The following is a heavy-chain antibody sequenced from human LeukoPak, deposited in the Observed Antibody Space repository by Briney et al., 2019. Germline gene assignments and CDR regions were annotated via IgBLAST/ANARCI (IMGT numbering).Heavy chain of an antibody. J-gene: IGHJ4*02. CDR1: GLTFSSHD. CDR3: AKEALWGSWYFDY. Sequence: GGSLRLSCEASGLTFSSHDMHWVRQAPGKGLEWVAVVASDGGAKVYADSVRGRFTISRDNSRNTVLLQLNSLRTEDTAVYYCAKEALWGSWYFDYWGRGALVTVSS. V-gene: IGHV3-30*18. D-gene: IGHD3-16*01. CDR2: VASDGGAK.